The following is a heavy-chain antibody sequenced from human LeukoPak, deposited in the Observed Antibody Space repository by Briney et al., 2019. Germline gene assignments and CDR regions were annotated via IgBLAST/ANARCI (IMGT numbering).Heavy chain of an antibody. CDR2: ISCDGSNK. CDR1: GLTFSSYA. D-gene: IGHD2-2*02. CDR3: ARGYCSSTSCYTSDY. V-gene: IGHV3-30-3*01. J-gene: IGHJ4*02. Sequence: GGSLRLSCAASGLTFSSYAMHWVRQAPGKGLERVAVISCDGSNKYYADSVKGRFTISRDNSKNTLYLQMNSLRAEDTAVYYCARGYCSSTSCYTSDYWGQGTLVTVSS.